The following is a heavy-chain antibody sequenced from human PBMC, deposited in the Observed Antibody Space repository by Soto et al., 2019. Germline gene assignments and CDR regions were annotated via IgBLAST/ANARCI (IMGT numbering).Heavy chain of an antibody. CDR1: GGSISNNNW. J-gene: IGHJ4*02. Sequence: SETLSLTCAVSGGSISNNNWWTWVRQPPGKGLEWIGEIYHSGDTNYNPSLKSRVTISVNKSKNQFSLRLTSVTAADTAVYYCATKPIFGSAGVDYWGQGTLVTVS. V-gene: IGHV4-4*02. CDR2: IYHSGDT. CDR3: ATKPIFGSAGVDY. D-gene: IGHD3-3*01.